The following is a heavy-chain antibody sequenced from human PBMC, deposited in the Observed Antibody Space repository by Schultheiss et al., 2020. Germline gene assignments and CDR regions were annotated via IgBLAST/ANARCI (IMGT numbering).Heavy chain of an antibody. CDR1: GFTFDDYA. CDR2: ISWNSGSI. V-gene: IGHV3-9*01. J-gene: IGHJ4*02. D-gene: IGHD1-26*01. Sequence: SLRLSCAASGFTFDDYAMHWVRQAPGKGLEWVSGISWNSGSIGYADSVKGRFTISRDNAKNSLYLQMNSLRDEDTAVYYCARDSLWELLGIDYWGQGTLVTVSS. CDR3: ARDSLWELLGIDY.